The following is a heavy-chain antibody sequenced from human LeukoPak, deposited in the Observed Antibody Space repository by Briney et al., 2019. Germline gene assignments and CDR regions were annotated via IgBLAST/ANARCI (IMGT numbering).Heavy chain of an antibody. J-gene: IGHJ6*03. CDR2: IYYSGST. CDR1: GGSISSYY. Sequence: PSETLSLTSTVSGGSISSYYWSWIRQPPGKGLEWIGYIYYSGSTNYNPSLKSRVTISVDTSKNQFSLKLSSVTAADTAVYYCARGRGYYYMDVWGKGTTVTVSS. CDR3: ARGRGYYYMDV. V-gene: IGHV4-59*01.